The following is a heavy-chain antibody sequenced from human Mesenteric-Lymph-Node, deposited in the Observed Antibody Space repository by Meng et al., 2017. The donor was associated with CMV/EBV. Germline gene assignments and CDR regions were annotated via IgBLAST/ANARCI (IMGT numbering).Heavy chain of an antibody. V-gene: IGHV3-53*05. CDR3: AKDTSGP. Sequence: GESLKISCAASGFTFSDHYMDWVRQAPGKGLEWVSVIYSGGSTYYADSVKGRFTISRDNAKNSLYLQMNSLRTEDTALYYCAKDTSGPWGQGTLVTVSS. D-gene: IGHD3-10*01. J-gene: IGHJ5*02. CDR2: IYSGGST. CDR1: GFTFSDHY.